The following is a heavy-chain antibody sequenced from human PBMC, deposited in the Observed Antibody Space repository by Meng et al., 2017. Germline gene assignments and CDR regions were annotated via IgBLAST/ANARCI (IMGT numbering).Heavy chain of an antibody. Sequence: GESLKISCAASGFTLSSYWMSWVRQAPGKGLEWGANIKQDGSEKYYVDSVKGRFTISRDNAKNSLYLQMNSLRAEDTAVYYCARDLKPVDSSGYYYWAEGAFDIWGQGTMVTVSS. CDR3: ARDLKPVDSSGYYYWAEGAFDI. CDR1: GFTLSSYW. J-gene: IGHJ3*02. CDR2: IKQDGSEK. V-gene: IGHV3-7*01. D-gene: IGHD3-22*01.